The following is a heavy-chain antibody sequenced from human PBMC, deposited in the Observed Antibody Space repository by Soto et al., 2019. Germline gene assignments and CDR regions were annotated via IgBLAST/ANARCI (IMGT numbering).Heavy chain of an antibody. V-gene: IGHV2-5*02. D-gene: IGHD3-9*01. CDR2: IYWDDDK. CDR1: GFSLSTSGVG. J-gene: IGHJ5*02. Sequence: QITLKESGPTLVKPTQTLTLTCTFSGFSLSTSGVGVGWIRQPPGKALEWLALIYWDDDKRYSPSLKSRLTSTKDPPKNPVLLTMTNMDPVDTATYYCAHTRVDYFITRGPFDPWGQGTLVTVSS. CDR3: AHTRVDYFITRGPFDP.